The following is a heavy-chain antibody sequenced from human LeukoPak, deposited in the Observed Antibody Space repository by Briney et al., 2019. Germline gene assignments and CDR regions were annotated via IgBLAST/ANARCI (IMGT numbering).Heavy chain of an antibody. V-gene: IGHV4-4*07. CDR2: IYTSGST. D-gene: IGHD3-10*01. J-gene: IGHJ6*03. CDR1: DGSISSYY. CDR3: ARDQGISMVRGAPYYYYYMDV. Sequence: PSETLSLTCTVSDGSISSYYWSWIRQPAGKALEWIGRIYTSGSTNYNPSLKSRVTMSVDTSKKQVSLKLSSVTAADTAVYYCARDQGISMVRGAPYYYYYMDVWGKGATVTVSS.